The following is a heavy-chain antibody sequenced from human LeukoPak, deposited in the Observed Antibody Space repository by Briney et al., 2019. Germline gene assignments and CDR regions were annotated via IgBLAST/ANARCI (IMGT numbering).Heavy chain of an antibody. CDR1: GITLASYA. J-gene: IGHJ6*02. D-gene: IGHD3-22*01. CDR2: ISGRGGST. Sequence: GGSLTLPCTPSGITLASYAMSCVRHAAGRGLGWVSAISGRGGSTLYTDSVRGLFTISRDNYQITLYLQMNSLRAEDTAVYYCARDSGIYDSSGYYGLSYYGMDVWGQGTTVTVSS. V-gene: IGHV3-23*01. CDR3: ARDSGIYDSSGYYGLSYYGMDV.